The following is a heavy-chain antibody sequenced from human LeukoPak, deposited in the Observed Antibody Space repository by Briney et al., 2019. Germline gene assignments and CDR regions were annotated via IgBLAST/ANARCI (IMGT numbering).Heavy chain of an antibody. CDR1: GFPSSSYV. Sequence: GGSLRLSCAASGFPSSSYVMSWVRQAPGKGLEWVSYINHNGETIYYPDFVKGRFTISRDNAKNSLYLQMNSLRDEDTAVYYCARDNDWAFDYWGQGTLVTVSS. J-gene: IGHJ4*02. CDR2: INHNGETI. D-gene: IGHD3-9*01. V-gene: IGHV3-48*02. CDR3: ARDNDWAFDY.